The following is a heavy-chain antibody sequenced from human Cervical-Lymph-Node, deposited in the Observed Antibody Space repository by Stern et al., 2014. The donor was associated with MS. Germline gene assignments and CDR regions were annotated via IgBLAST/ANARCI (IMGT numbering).Heavy chain of an antibody. CDR3: ARTDRTYSASNFDL. D-gene: IGHD5-12*01. J-gene: IGHJ4*02. Sequence: QVQLVQSGAEVKKPGASVKVSCKASGYTFTGYYMNLVRQAPGQGLEWMGRINPNSGATNYEQKFQGRVTMTRDTSTSTAYMEVGTLTSDDTAVYYCARTDRTYSASNFDLWGQGTRGTV. V-gene: IGHV1-2*06. CDR2: INPNSGAT. CDR1: GYTFTGYY.